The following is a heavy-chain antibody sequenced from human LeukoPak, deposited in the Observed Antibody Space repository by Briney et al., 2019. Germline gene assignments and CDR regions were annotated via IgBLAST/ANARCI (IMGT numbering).Heavy chain of an antibody. CDR3: ARSKAGYYGSGSYEGLGY. V-gene: IGHV4-59*01. D-gene: IGHD3-10*01. Sequence: SETLSLTCTVSSGSISSYYWSWIRQPPGKGLEWIGSIYYSGSTNYNPSLKSRVTISVDTSKDQFSLKLSSVTAADTAVYYCARSKAGYYGSGSYEGLGYWGQGTLVTVSS. CDR2: IYYSGST. CDR1: SGSISSYY. J-gene: IGHJ4*02.